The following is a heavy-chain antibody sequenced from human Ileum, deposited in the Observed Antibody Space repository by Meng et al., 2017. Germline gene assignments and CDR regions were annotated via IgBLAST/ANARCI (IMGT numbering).Heavy chain of an antibody. CDR2: IFDTGPP. Sequence: VQLQESGPGLVKSSQTLSLTCTVSGCSISSGDYCWSWIRQPPGKGLEWIGYIFDTGPPSYSPPLRSRLSISMDTSKNQFSLRLTSVSAADTDVYYCAASLDGNRFDPWGQGTLVTVSS. V-gene: IGHV4-30-4*01. CDR3: AASLDGNRFDP. J-gene: IGHJ5*02. D-gene: IGHD1-26*01. CDR1: GCSISSGDYC.